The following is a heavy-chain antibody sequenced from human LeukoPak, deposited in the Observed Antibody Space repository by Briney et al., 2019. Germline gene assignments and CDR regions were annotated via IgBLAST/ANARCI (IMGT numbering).Heavy chain of an antibody. CDR2: INTDGSST. CDR1: GFTFSSYW. Sequence: GASLRLSCAASGFTFSSYWMHWVRQAPGKGLVWVSRINTDGSSTSYADSVKGRFTISRDNAKNTLYLQMNSLRAEDTAVYYCARDCSSTSCYLYWYFDLWGRGTLVTVSS. V-gene: IGHV3-74*01. CDR3: ARDCSSTSCYLYWYFDL. J-gene: IGHJ2*01. D-gene: IGHD2-2*01.